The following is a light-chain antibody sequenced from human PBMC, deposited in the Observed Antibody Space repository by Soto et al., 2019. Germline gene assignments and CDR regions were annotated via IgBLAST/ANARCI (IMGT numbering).Light chain of an antibody. J-gene: IGKJ1*01. CDR1: QIISSW. CDR2: DAS. Sequence: DIQMTQSPTTLSASVGDRVTITCRASQIISSWLAWYQQKPGKAPNLLIYDASSLESGVPSRFSGSFSGTEFTLTISSLQPDDFATYYCQQYHTYPWTFGQGTKVEIK. V-gene: IGKV1-5*01. CDR3: QQYHTYPWT.